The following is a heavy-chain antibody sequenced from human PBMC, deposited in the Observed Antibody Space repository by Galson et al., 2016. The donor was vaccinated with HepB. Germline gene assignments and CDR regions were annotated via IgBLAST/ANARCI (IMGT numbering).Heavy chain of an antibody. CDR2: ISGSGDIT. V-gene: IGHV3-23*01. Sequence: SLRLSCAGSALTFSSYPMSWVRQAPGKGLEWVSAISGSGDITYYADSMKGRFTISRDNSKNTVYLQMNSLRAEDTAVYYCAKDRWELLRGFDYWGQGTLVTVSP. CDR1: ALTFSSYP. CDR3: AKDRWELLRGFDY. J-gene: IGHJ4*02. D-gene: IGHD1-26*01.